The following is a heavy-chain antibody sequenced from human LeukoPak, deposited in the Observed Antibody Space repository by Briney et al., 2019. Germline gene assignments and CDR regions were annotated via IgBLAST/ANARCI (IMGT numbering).Heavy chain of an antibody. V-gene: IGHV1-18*01. D-gene: IGHD6-13*01. CDR3: ARDFQGGSSWYDGSGSDDAFDI. Sequence: ASVKVSCKASGCTFTSYGISWVRQAPGQGLEWMGWISTYNGNTNYAQKLQGRVTMTTDTSTSTAYMELRSLRSDDTAVYYCARDFQGGSSWYDGSGSDDAFDIWGQGTMVTVSS. CDR2: ISTYNGNT. CDR1: GCTFTSYG. J-gene: IGHJ3*02.